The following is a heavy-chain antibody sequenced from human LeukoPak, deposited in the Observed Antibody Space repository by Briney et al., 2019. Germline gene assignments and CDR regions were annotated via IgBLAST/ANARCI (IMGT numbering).Heavy chain of an antibody. J-gene: IGHJ6*03. D-gene: IGHD3-3*01. CDR1: GFTFSSYE. CDR2: ISSSSSTI. Sequence: GGSLRLSCAASGFTFSSYEMNWVRQAPGKGLEWVSYISSSSSTIYYADSVKGRFTISRDNAKNSLYLQMNSLRAEDTAVYYCAREVYDFWSGYYYYYYMDVWGKGTTVTVSS. V-gene: IGHV3-48*01. CDR3: AREVYDFWSGYYYYYYMDV.